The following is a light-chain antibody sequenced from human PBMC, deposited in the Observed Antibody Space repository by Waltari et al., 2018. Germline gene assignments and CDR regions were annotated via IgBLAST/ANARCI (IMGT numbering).Light chain of an antibody. J-gene: IGKJ2*01. Sequence: EIVMTQSPATLSVSPGERATLSCRASQSVSSNLAWYQQKPGQAPRLLIYGASTRATGIPARFIGSGSGTEFTLTISSLQSEDFAVYYCQQYNDWPPKYTFGQGTKLGIK. CDR1: QSVSSN. CDR2: GAS. CDR3: QQYNDWPPKYT. V-gene: IGKV3-15*01.